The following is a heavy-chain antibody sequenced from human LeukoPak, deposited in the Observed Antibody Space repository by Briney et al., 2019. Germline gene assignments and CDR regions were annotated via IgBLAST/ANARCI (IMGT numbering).Heavy chain of an antibody. D-gene: IGHD3-22*01. CDR2: ISSSSSYI. Sequence: GGSLRLSCAASGFTFSSYSMNWVRQAPGKGLEWVSSISSSSSYIYYADSVKGRFTISRDNAKNSLYLQMNSLRAEDTAVYYCARDWDGQRYYYDSSGFGPDAFDIWGQGTMVTVSS. CDR3: ARDWDGQRYYYDSSGFGPDAFDI. J-gene: IGHJ3*02. V-gene: IGHV3-21*01. CDR1: GFTFSSYS.